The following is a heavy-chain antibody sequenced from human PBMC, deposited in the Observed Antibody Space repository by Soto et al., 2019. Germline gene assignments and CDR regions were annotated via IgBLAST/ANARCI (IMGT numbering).Heavy chain of an antibody. D-gene: IGHD4-17*01. V-gene: IGHV3-30*18. Sequence: QVQLVESWGGVVQPGTSLRLTCAASGFTFRSHAMHWVRQAPGKGLEWMAVIAYDGNEKFYADSVKGRFTISRDNSKNALYLQINTLRTEDTAVYYCAKDVGDYVPYYNGMDVSGQGTTVTVSS. CDR3: AKDVGDYVPYYNGMDV. J-gene: IGHJ6*02. CDR2: IAYDGNEK. CDR1: GFTFRSHA.